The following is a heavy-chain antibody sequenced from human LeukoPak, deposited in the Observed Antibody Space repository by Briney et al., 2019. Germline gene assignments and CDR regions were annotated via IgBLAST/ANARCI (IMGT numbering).Heavy chain of an antibody. Sequence: SQTLSLTCTVSGGSISSGDYYWSWIRQPPGKGLEWIGYIYYSGSTYYNPSLKSRVTISVDTSKNQFSLKLSSVTAADTAVYYCARTGRGYYDFWSGYPRAAFDTWGQGTMVTVSS. CDR3: ARTGRGYYDFWSGYPRAAFDT. CDR2: IYYSGST. V-gene: IGHV4-30-4*08. CDR1: GGSISSGDYY. J-gene: IGHJ3*02. D-gene: IGHD3-3*01.